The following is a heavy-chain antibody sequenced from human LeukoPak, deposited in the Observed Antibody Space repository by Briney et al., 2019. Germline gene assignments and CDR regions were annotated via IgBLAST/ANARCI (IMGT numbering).Heavy chain of an antibody. D-gene: IGHD3-10*01. CDR1: GFTFSSYG. CDR2: IRYDGSNK. J-gene: IGHJ6*03. V-gene: IGHV3-30*02. Sequence: GGSLRLSCAASGFTFSSYGMHWVRQVPGKGLEWVAFIRYDGSNKYYADSVKGRFTISRDNSKNTLYLQMNSLRAEDTAVYYCAKRGDPSITMVRGAYYYYYYMDVWGKGTTVTISS. CDR3: AKRGDPSITMVRGAYYYYYYMDV.